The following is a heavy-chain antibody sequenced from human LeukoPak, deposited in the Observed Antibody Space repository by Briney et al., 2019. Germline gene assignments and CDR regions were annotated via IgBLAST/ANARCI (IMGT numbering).Heavy chain of an antibody. D-gene: IGHD5-18*01. CDR1: GFTFSSYS. J-gene: IGHJ4*02. CDR2: ISSSSSYI. CDR3: ARARGNTYGYFEY. Sequence: GGSLRLSCAASGFTFSSYSMNWVRQAPGKRLEWVSSISSSSSYIYYADSVKGRFTISRDNAKNSLYLQMNSLRAEDTAVYYCARARGNTYGYFEYWGQGTLVTVSS. V-gene: IGHV3-21*01.